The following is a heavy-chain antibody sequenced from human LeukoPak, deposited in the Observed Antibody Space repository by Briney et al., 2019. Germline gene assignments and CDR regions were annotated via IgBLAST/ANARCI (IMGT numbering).Heavy chain of an antibody. V-gene: IGHV3-74*01. CDR1: GFTFTNYW. CDR2: INSDGSGT. J-gene: IGHJ4*02. Sequence: GGSLRLSCAASGFTFTNYWMHWVRQVSGKGLVWVSRINSDGSGTRYADFVKGRFTISRDNSYNTVYLQMTGLRAEDTAVYYCAKDGESGIQWTQGYFDYWGQGTLVTVSS. CDR3: AKDGESGIQWTQGYFDY. D-gene: IGHD1-1*01.